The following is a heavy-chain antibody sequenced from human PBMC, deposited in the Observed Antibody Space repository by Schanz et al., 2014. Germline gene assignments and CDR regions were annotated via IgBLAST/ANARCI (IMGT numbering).Heavy chain of an antibody. D-gene: IGHD3-10*01. CDR1: GYTFTSYG. CDR3: ARDGGELVRGVIEGVNHYYFGMGA. Sequence: QVQVVQSGAEVKKPGASVKVSCKASGYTFTSYGINWVRQAPGQGLEWMGWISAYNGNTNYAQKLQGRVTMTTDTSTSTSYMELTSLRFDDTAVYYCARDGGELVRGVIEGVNHYYFGMGAWSRCTTVAV. CDR2: ISAYNGNT. V-gene: IGHV1-18*01. J-gene: IGHJ6*02.